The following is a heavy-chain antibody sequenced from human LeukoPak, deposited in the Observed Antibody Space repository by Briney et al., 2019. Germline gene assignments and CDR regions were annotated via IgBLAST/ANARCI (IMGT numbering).Heavy chain of an antibody. Sequence: PGGSLRLSCSASGFTFTLYSINWVRQAPGKGLEWLSSISNSSNYIYYADSVKGRFTISRDNAKNSLYLQMDSLRADDTAVYYCAKDRLGAILYFDSWGQGTLVTVSS. CDR1: GFTFTLYS. CDR3: AKDRLGAILYFDS. D-gene: IGHD1-26*01. V-gene: IGHV3-21*04. CDR2: ISNSSNYI. J-gene: IGHJ4*02.